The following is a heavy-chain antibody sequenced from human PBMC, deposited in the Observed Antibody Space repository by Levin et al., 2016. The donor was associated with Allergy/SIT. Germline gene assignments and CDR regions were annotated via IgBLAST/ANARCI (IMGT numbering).Heavy chain of an antibody. CDR1: GGSISSSSYY. J-gene: IGHJ4*02. CDR3: APVSTARPGFDY. V-gene: IGHV4-39*01. Sequence: SETLSLTCTVSGGSISSSSYYWGWIRQPPGKGLEWIGSIYYSGSTYYNPSLKSRVTISVDTSKNQFSLKLSSVTAADTAVYYSAPVSTARPGFDYWGQGTLVTVSS. D-gene: IGHD6-6*01. CDR2: IYYSGST.